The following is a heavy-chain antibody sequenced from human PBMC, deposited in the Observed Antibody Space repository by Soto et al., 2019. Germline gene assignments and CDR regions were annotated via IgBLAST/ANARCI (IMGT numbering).Heavy chain of an antibody. D-gene: IGHD1-26*01. Sequence: QVQLQESGPGLVKPSETLSLTCTVSGDSMTKYYWSWIRQPAGKGLEWIGRVYTSGSTNYNPSLKSQVTMPIDTSNKHFSMTLKSVTAADTAVYYCARTVGAAYYFDFWGQGALVTVSS. CDR1: GDSMTKYY. CDR3: ARTVGAAYYFDF. J-gene: IGHJ4*02. V-gene: IGHV4-4*07. CDR2: VYTSGST.